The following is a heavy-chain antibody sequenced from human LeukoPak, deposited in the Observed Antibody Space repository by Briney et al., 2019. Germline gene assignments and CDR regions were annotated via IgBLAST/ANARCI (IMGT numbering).Heavy chain of an antibody. CDR3: AKDRSPGWFDP. J-gene: IGHJ5*02. V-gene: IGHV3-74*01. D-gene: IGHD6-13*01. Sequence: PGGSLRLSCAASGFTFSSYWMHWVRQAPGKGLVWVARMNDDGSSTDYADSVKGRFTISRDYAKNTLYLQMNSLRVEDTAMYYCAKDRSPGWFDPWGQGTLVTVSS. CDR2: MNDDGSST. CDR1: GFTFSSYW.